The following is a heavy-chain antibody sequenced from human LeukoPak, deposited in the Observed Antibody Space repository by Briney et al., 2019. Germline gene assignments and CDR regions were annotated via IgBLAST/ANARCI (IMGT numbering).Heavy chain of an antibody. CDR3: ARVRVLGNTKGIAASYGMDV. D-gene: IGHD6-13*01. V-gene: IGHV4-59*01. CDR2: IYYSGST. CDR1: GGSISSYY. Sequence: SQTLSLTCAVSGGSISSYYWGWIRQPPGKGLEWIGYIYYSGSTNYNPSLKSRVTISVDTSKNQFSLKLSSVTAADTAVYYCARVRVLGNTKGIAASYGMDVWGQGTTVTVSS. J-gene: IGHJ6*02.